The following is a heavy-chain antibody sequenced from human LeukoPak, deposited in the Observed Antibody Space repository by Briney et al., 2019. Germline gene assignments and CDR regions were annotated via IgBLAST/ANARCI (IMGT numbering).Heavy chain of an antibody. V-gene: IGHV3-66*01. CDR2: IYSGGST. D-gene: IGHD5-18*01. CDR3: ARGLRAYSYVGVPYY. Sequence: GSLRLSCAASGFTVSSNYMSWVRQAPGKGLEWVSIIYSGGSTYYADSVKGRFTISRDNAKNSLYLQMNSLRAEDTAVYYCARGLRAYSYVGVPYYWGQGTLVTVSS. CDR1: GFTVSSNY. J-gene: IGHJ4*02.